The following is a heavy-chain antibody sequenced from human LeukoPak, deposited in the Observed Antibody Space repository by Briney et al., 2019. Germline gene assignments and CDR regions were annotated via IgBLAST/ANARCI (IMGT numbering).Heavy chain of an antibody. Sequence: GGSRRLSCAASGFTFSSYWMHWVRQAPGKGLVWVSRINSDGSSTSYADSVKGRFTISRDNAKNTLYLQMNSLRAEDTAVYYCARVGKRWLPLDYWGQGTLVTVSS. D-gene: IGHD5-24*01. J-gene: IGHJ4*02. V-gene: IGHV3-74*01. CDR1: GFTFSSYW. CDR3: ARVGKRWLPLDY. CDR2: INSDGSST.